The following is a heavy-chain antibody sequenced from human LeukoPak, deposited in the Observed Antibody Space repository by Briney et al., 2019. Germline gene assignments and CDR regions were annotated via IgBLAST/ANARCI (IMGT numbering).Heavy chain of an antibody. CDR2: ISGSGGST. CDR1: GFTFSSYA. Sequence: GGSLRLSCAASGFTFSSYAMSWVRQAPGKGLEWVSAISGSGGSTYYADSVKGRFTISRDNSKNTLYLQMNSLRAEDTAVYYCAKAHVLLWFGELLNFDYWGQGTLVTVSS. D-gene: IGHD3-10*01. CDR3: AKAHVLLWFGELLNFDY. V-gene: IGHV3-23*01. J-gene: IGHJ4*02.